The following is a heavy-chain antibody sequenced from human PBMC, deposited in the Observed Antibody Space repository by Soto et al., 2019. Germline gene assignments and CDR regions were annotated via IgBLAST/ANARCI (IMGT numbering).Heavy chain of an antibody. V-gene: IGHV3-48*01. CDR2: ISSSSNII. CDR1: GFTFSSYS. CDR3: ARCLYSSSSPPDY. J-gene: IGHJ4*02. D-gene: IGHD6-6*01. Sequence: GGSLRLSCAASGFTFSSYSMNWVRQAPGKGLEWVSSISSSSNIIHYADSVKGRFTISRDNAKNSLYLQMSSLRAEDTAVFYCARCLYSSSSPPDYWCQGTLVTVSS.